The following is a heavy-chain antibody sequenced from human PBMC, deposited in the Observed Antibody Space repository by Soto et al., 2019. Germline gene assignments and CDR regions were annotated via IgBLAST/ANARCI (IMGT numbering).Heavy chain of an antibody. V-gene: IGHV3-23*01. Sequence: PGWSLRLSCAASGFTFSSYAMSLVRQAPGKGLEWVSAISGSGGSTYYADSVKGRFTISRDNSKNTLYLQMNSLRAEDTAVYYCAKDRGDYYDSSGYYSLRGGMEVWGQGTTVTVSS. CDR1: GFTFSSYA. J-gene: IGHJ6*02. CDR2: ISGSGGST. CDR3: AKDRGDYYDSSGYYSLRGGMEV. D-gene: IGHD3-22*01.